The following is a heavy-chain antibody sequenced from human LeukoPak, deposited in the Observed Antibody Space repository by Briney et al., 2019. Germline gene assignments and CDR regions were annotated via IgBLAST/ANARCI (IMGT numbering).Heavy chain of an antibody. Sequence: SETLSLTCTVSSCSISSSSYYRGWIRQPPGKGLEWIGSIYYSGSTYYNPSLKSRVTISVDTSKNQFSLKLSSVTAADTAVYYCAIVNWGYFDYWGQGTLVTVSS. CDR1: SCSISSSSYY. J-gene: IGHJ4*02. CDR2: IYYSGST. CDR3: AIVNWGYFDY. V-gene: IGHV4-39*01. D-gene: IGHD7-27*01.